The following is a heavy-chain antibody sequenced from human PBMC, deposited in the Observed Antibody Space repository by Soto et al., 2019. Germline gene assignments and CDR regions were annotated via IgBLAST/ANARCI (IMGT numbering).Heavy chain of an antibody. D-gene: IGHD3-22*01. CDR2: IDPSDSRT. J-gene: IGHJ4*02. V-gene: IGHV5-10-1*01. CDR3: ARQIYDSDTGPNFQYYFDS. CDR1: GYSFAGYW. Sequence: GESLKISCKGSGYSFAGYWITWVRQKPGKGLEWMGRIDPSDSRTYYSPSFRGHVTISVTKSITTVFLQWSSLRASDTTMYYCARQIYDSDTGPNFQYYFDSWGQGTPVTVSS.